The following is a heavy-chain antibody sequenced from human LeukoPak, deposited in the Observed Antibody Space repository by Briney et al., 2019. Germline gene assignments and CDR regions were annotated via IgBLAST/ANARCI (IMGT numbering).Heavy chain of an antibody. D-gene: IGHD3-22*01. CDR3: ARDLDYYDSSALEGGY. CDR2: ISSSSSTI. Sequence: PGGSLRLSCAASGFTFSSYSMNWVRQAPGKGLEWVSYISSSSSTIYYADSVKGRFTISRDNAKSSLYLQMNSLRAEDTAVYYRARDLDYYDSSALEGGYWGQGTLVTVSS. CDR1: GFTFSSYS. V-gene: IGHV3-48*04. J-gene: IGHJ4*02.